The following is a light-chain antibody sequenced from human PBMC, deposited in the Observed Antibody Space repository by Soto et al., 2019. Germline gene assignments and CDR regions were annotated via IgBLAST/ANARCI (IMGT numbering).Light chain of an antibody. CDR2: AAS. V-gene: IGKV1-6*01. J-gene: IGKJ2*01. Sequence: AIQMTQSPSSLSASVGDRVTFTCRASQDIRNDLGWFQQKPGKAPKLLIYAASTLQSGVPSRFSGSRSGTSFSLTISSLHPEDFATYYCLQDYSFPRTFGQGTSLEIK. CDR3: LQDYSFPRT. CDR1: QDIRND.